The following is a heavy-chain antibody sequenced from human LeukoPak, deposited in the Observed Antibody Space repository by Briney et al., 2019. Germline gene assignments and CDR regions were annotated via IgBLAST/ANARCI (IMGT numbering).Heavy chain of an antibody. V-gene: IGHV3-7*01. Sequence: GGSLRLSCAASGFTFSTYWMSWVRQAPGKGLEWVANMDQDGTEKNYVDSVKGRFTISRDNAKNSLYLQMNGLRAEDTAVYYCARDLAPIVGATDYWGQGTLVTVSS. CDR3: ARDLAPIVGATDY. CDR2: MDQDGTEK. CDR1: GFTFSTYW. D-gene: IGHD1-26*01. J-gene: IGHJ4*02.